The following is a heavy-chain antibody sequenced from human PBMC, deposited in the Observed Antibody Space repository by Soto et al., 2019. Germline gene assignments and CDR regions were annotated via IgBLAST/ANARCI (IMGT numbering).Heavy chain of an antibody. CDR2: IYYSGST. CDR3: ARLGIHDEGGDYPEYFQH. V-gene: IGHV4-39*01. J-gene: IGHJ1*01. Sequence: QLQLQESGPGLVKPSETLSLTCTVSGGSISSSSYYWGWIRQPPGKGLEWIGSIYYSGSTYYNPSLKSRVTISVDTSKNQFSLKLSSVTAADTAVYYCARLGIHDEGGDYPEYFQHWGQGTLVTVSS. CDR1: GGSISSSSYY. D-gene: IGHD4-17*01.